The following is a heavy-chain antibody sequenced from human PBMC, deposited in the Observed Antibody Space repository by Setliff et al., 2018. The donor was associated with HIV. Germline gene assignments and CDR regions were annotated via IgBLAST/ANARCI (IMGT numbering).Heavy chain of an antibody. J-gene: IGHJ4*02. CDR1: GFTFSSYA. CDR2: ISGSGGNT. V-gene: IGHV3-23*01. D-gene: IGHD1-26*01. Sequence: GGSLRLSCAASGFTFSSYAMSWVRQAPGTGLEWVSGISGSGGNTYDADSVKGRFTISRDNSKNTLYLQMNSLRVEDTAVYYCATDCAVVGGTGSLDSWGQGTLVTVPQ. CDR3: ATDCAVVGGTGSLDS.